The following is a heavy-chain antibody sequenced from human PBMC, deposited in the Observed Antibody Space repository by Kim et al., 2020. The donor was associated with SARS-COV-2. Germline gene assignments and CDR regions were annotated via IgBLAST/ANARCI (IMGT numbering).Heavy chain of an antibody. D-gene: IGHD6-13*01. J-gene: IGHJ4*02. CDR1: GGSISSGGYY. CDR2: IYYSGST. Sequence: SETLSLTCTVSGGSISSGGYYWSWIRQHPGKGLEWIGYIYYSGSTYYNPSLKSRVTISVDTSKNQFSLKLSSVTAADTAVYYCASLAARGIAAGDGDYWGQGTLVTVSS. CDR3: ASLAARGIAAGDGDY. V-gene: IGHV4-31*03.